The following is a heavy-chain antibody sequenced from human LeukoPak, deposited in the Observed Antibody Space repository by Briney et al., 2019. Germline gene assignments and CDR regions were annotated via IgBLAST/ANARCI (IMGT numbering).Heavy chain of an antibody. D-gene: IGHD1-26*01. CDR1: GGAITGYY. CDR2: IYYSGST. CDR3: ARLAEGYSGSPTSYFDY. V-gene: IGHV4-59*08. J-gene: IGHJ4*02. Sequence: SETLSLTCTVSGGAITGYYWSWIRRPPGKGLEWIGYIYYSGSTNYNPSLKSRVTMSVDTSKKQFSLKLSSVTAADTAVYYCARLAEGYSGSPTSYFDYWGQGTLVTVSS.